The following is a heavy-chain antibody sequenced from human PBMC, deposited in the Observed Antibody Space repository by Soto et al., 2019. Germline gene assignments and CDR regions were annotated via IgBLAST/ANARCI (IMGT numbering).Heavy chain of an antibody. V-gene: IGHV1-69*05. CDR1: GGTFSSYA. Sequence: SVKVSCKASGGTFSSYAISWVRQAPGQGLEWMGGIIPIFGTANYAQKFQGWVTMTTDTSISTASMELTRLTSDDTAIYYCARGDSTDCSNGVCSFFYNHDMDVWGQGTTVTVSS. CDR3: ARGDSTDCSNGVCSFFYNHDMDV. CDR2: IIPIFGTA. J-gene: IGHJ6*02. D-gene: IGHD2-8*01.